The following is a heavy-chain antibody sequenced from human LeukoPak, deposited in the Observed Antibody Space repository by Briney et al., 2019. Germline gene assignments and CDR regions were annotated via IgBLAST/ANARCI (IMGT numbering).Heavy chain of an antibody. J-gene: IGHJ4*02. CDR1: GFTFSGSA. CDR2: IRSKANSYAT. CDR3: TRHAVGASGY. D-gene: IGHD1-26*01. Sequence: GGPLRLSCAASGFTFSGSAMHWVRQASGKGLEWVGRIRSKANSYATAYAASVKGRFTISRDDSKNTAYLQMNSLKTEDTAVYYCTRHAVGASGYWGQGTLVTVSS. V-gene: IGHV3-73*01.